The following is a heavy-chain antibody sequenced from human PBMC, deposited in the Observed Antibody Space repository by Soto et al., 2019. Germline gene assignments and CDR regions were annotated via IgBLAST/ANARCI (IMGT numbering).Heavy chain of an antibody. CDR3: ARSRRWFGANYGMDV. J-gene: IGHJ6*02. D-gene: IGHD3-10*01. Sequence: ASVKVSCKASGYTFTSYGISWVGQAPGQGLEGMGLISAYNGNTNYAQKLQGRVTMTTATSTSPAYMELRSLRSDDTAVYYCARSRRWFGANYGMDVWGQGTTVTVSS. V-gene: IGHV1-18*01. CDR2: ISAYNGNT. CDR1: GYTFTSYG.